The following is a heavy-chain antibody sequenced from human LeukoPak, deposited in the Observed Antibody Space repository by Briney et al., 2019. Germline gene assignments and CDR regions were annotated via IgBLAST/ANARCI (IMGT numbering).Heavy chain of an antibody. J-gene: IGHJ4*02. CDR3: ARDDGRYYDSSGWDY. Sequence: PGGSLRLSCAASGFTFRSYTMNWVRQAPGKGLEWVSSISSNSDYIYYADSVKGRFTISRDNAKNSLYLQMNSLRAEDTAVYYCARDDGRYYDSSGWDYWGQGTLVTVSS. CDR1: GFTFRSYT. V-gene: IGHV3-21*01. CDR2: ISSNSDYI. D-gene: IGHD3-22*01.